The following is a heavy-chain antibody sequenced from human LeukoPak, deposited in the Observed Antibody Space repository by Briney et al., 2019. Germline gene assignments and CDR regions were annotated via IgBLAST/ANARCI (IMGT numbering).Heavy chain of an antibody. CDR2: ISTYSDYT. CDR3: ARGLLLEAFSDY. V-gene: IGHV1-18*01. D-gene: IGHD3-22*01. J-gene: IGHJ4*02. Sequence: ASVKVSCKASGYTFISYGITWVRQAPGQGLEWMGWISTYSDYTNYAQMFQGRVTMATDTSTNTAYMELRSLSSDDTAVYYCARGLLLEAFSDYWGQGTLVTVSS. CDR1: GYTFISYG.